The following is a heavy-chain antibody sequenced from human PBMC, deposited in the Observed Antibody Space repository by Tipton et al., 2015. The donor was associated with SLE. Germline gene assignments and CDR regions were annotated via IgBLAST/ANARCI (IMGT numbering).Heavy chain of an antibody. J-gene: IGHJ4*02. V-gene: IGHV4-34*01. D-gene: IGHD6-6*01. CDR3: AKGPSVALRPFDY. CDR2: INHSGST. Sequence: TLSLTCAVYGGSFRGYYWSWIRQPPGKGLEWIGEINHSGSTNYNPSLKSRVTISVDTSKKQFSLKLSSVTAADTAVYYCAKGPSVALRPFDYWGQGTLVTVSS. CDR1: GGSFRGYY.